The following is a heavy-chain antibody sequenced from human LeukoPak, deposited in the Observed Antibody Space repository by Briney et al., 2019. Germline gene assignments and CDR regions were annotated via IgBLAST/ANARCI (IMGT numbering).Heavy chain of an antibody. V-gene: IGHV3-74*01. D-gene: IGHD2/OR15-2a*01. CDR1: GFTFSTYW. CDR2: VNGDGTST. Sequence: GGSLRLSCAASGFTFSTYWMHWVRQAPGKGLVWVSRVNGDGTSTVYADSVKGRFTFSRDNAKNTLYLQMNSLRAEDTAVYYCARDLSPAHFWGQGTLVTVSS. J-gene: IGHJ4*02. CDR3: ARDLSPAHF.